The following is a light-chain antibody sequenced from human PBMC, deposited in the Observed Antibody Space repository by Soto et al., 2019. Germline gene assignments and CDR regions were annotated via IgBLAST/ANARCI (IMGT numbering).Light chain of an antibody. V-gene: IGKV3-15*01. CDR2: GAS. CDR3: QQYNNWPPLT. J-gene: IGKJ4*01. Sequence: EIVMTQSPATLSVSPGERATLSCRASQSVSSNLAWYQQNTGQAPRLLIYGASTRATGIPARFSDSESGTEFTLTISSLQSEDCAVYYCQQYNNWPPLTFGGGTKVEIK. CDR1: QSVSSN.